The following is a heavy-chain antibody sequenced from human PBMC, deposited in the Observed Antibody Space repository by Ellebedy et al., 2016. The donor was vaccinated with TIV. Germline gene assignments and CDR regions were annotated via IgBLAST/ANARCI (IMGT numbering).Heavy chain of an antibody. V-gene: IGHV3-11*01. J-gene: IGHJ5*02. Sequence: GESLKISCAASGFIFSDFYMTWIRQAPGKGLDCVSYISGDGSTTYYADSVKGRFTISRDNAKNPLYLQMNSLRAEDTAIYFCARDTRFIDHQYNWFDPWGQGTLVTVSA. CDR2: ISGDGSTT. D-gene: IGHD1-14*01. CDR1: GFIFSDFY. CDR3: ARDTRFIDHQYNWFDP.